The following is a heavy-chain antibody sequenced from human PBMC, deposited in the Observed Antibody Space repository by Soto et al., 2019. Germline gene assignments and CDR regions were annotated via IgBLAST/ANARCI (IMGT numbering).Heavy chain of an antibody. CDR1: GFTFSSYA. Sequence: PGGSLRLSCAASGFTFSSYAMSWVRQAPGKGLEWVSAISGSGGSTYYADSVKGRFTISRDNSKNTLYLQMNSLRAEDTAVYYCAKVGMTYYYGSGSYYFDYWRQGTLVTVSS. J-gene: IGHJ4*02. CDR3: AKVGMTYYYGSGSYYFDY. V-gene: IGHV3-23*01. D-gene: IGHD3-10*01. CDR2: ISGSGGST.